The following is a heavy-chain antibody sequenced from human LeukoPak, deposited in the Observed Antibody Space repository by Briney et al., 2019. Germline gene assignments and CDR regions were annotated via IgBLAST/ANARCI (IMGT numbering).Heavy chain of an antibody. D-gene: IGHD2-2*01. CDR2: IYHNGGA. CDR1: GYFINNGYQ. CDR3: ARDPRWLTPDCTSTSCYENYFDP. V-gene: IGHV4-38-2*02. J-gene: IGHJ5*02. Sequence: PSETLSLTCAVSGYFINNGYQWAWIRQSPGGGLEWIGSIYHNGGAHYNPSLRSRVDISVDTSNNQFSLRLSSVTVADTAVYYCARDPRWLTPDCTSTSCYENYFDPWGRGTLVTVSS.